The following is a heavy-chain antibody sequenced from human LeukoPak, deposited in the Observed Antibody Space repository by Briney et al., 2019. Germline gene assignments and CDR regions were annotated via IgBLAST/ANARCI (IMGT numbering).Heavy chain of an antibody. D-gene: IGHD2-15*01. CDR3: ARSGPIYCSGDSCYPGDY. J-gene: IGHJ4*02. V-gene: IGHV3-74*01. CDR2: INADEDRA. Sequence: PGGSLRLSCAASGFTFSDYWMHWVRQAPGKGLVWVSHINADEDRAAYADSVKGRFTISRDNARNTLYLQMNSLRAEDTAVYYCARSGPIYCSGDSCYPGDYWGQGTLVTVSS. CDR1: GFTFSDYW.